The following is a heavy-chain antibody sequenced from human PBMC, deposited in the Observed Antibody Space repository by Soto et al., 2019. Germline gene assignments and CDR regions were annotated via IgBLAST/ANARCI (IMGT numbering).Heavy chain of an antibody. CDR2: IIPIFGTA. D-gene: IGHD4-4*01. CDR3: AQSDSNYVYYYYYGMDV. J-gene: IGHJ6*02. CDR1: GGTFSSYA. V-gene: IGHV1-69*01. Sequence: QVQLVQSGAEVKKPGSSVKVSCKASGGTFSSYAISWVRQAPGQGLEWMGGIIPIFGTANYAQKFQGRVTITADESTSTAYMELSSLRSEDTAVYYCAQSDSNYVYYYYYGMDVWGQGTTVTVSS.